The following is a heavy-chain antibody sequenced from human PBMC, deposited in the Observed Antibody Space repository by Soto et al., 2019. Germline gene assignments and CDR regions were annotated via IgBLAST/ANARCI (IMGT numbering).Heavy chain of an antibody. D-gene: IGHD2-15*01. J-gene: IGHJ5*01. CDR3: ARGRYCLTGRCFPNWFDS. Sequence: QVHLLESGPGLVKPSQTLSLTCSVSGGSISTVDYFWAWIRQPPGQALEYIGYIYKSTTTYYNPSFESRVAISLDTSKSQFSLNVTSVTAADTAVYFCARGRYCLTGRCFPNWFDSWGQGTLVTVSS. CDR1: GGSISTVDYF. V-gene: IGHV4-30-4*01. CDR2: IYKSTTT.